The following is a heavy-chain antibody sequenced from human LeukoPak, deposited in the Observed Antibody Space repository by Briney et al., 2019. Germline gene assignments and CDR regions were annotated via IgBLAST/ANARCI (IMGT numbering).Heavy chain of an antibody. Sequence: SETLSLTCTVSGGSISSSSYYWGWIQQPPGKGLEWIGYINYSGNTNYNFSLKSRVTISADSSKNQFSLKLSSVTAADTAVYYCARLYYGSGSYYIPYWGQGTLVTVSS. J-gene: IGHJ4*02. CDR3: ARLYYGSGSYYIPY. CDR1: GGSISSSSYY. CDR2: INYSGNT. D-gene: IGHD3-10*01. V-gene: IGHV4-61*05.